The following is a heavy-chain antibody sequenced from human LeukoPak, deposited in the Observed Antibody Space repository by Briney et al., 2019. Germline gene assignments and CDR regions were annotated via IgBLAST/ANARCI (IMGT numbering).Heavy chain of an antibody. CDR2: ISSSGSTI. J-gene: IGHJ4*02. V-gene: IGHV3-48*03. Sequence: PGGSLRLSCAASGFTFSSYEMNWVRQAPGKGLEWVSYISSSGSTIYYADSVKGRFTISRDNAKNSLYLQMNSLRAEDTAVYYCARDRHRGYPESLVDYWGQGTLVTVSS. D-gene: IGHD5-12*01. CDR3: ARDRHRGYPESLVDY. CDR1: GFTFSSYE.